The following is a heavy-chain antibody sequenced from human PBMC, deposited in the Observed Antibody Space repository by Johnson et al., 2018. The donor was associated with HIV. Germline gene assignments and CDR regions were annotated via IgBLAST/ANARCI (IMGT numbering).Heavy chain of an antibody. V-gene: IGHV3-13*01. CDR2: IGTAGDT. CDR1: GFTFSSYD. D-gene: IGHD3-22*01. J-gene: IGHJ3*02. Sequence: QLVESGGGVVQPGRSLRLSCAVSGFTFSSYDMHSVRQGTGKSLEWVSAIGTAGDTYYADSVKGRFTISRENAKNSLYLQMNSLTAGDMAVYYCVRVGYSSAYYRDAFDIWGQGTLVTVSS. CDR3: VRVGYSSAYYRDAFDI.